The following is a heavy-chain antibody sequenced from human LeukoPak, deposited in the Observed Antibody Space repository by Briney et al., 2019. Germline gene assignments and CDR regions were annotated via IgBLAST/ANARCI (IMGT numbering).Heavy chain of an antibody. Sequence: VKVSCKASGGTFSSYASSWVRQATGQGLEWMGWMNPNSGNTGYAQKFQGRVTMTRNTSISTAYMELSSLRSEDTAVYYCARSHYYYYMDVWGKGTTVTVSS. CDR3: ARSHYYYYMDV. CDR2: MNPNSGNT. CDR1: GGTFSSYA. J-gene: IGHJ6*03. V-gene: IGHV1-8*02.